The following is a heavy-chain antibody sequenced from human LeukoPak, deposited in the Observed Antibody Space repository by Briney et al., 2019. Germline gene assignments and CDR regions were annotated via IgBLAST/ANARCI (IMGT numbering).Heavy chain of an antibody. J-gene: IGHJ4*02. D-gene: IGHD5-18*01. CDR3: ARVGGHSYGYREMHFDY. Sequence: GGSLRLSCAASGFTFSSYAMHWVRQAPGKGLEYVSAISSNGGSTYYANSVKGRFTISRDNSKNTLYLQMGSLRAEDMAVYYCARVGGHSYGYREMHFDYWGQGTLVTVSS. CDR2: ISSNGGST. CDR1: GFTFSSYA. V-gene: IGHV3-64*01.